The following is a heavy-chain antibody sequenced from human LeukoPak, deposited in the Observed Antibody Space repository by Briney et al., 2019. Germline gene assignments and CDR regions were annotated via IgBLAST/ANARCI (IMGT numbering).Heavy chain of an antibody. Sequence: SETLSLTCTVSGGSISYYYWSWLRQPAGKGLEWIGRIYSSGSTTYNPSLKSRVTMSVDTAKNQFSLILSSVTAADTAVYYCARDRGDLGNFDYWGQGTLVTVSP. J-gene: IGHJ4*02. CDR1: GGSISYYY. D-gene: IGHD3-10*01. CDR2: IYSSGST. V-gene: IGHV4-4*07. CDR3: ARDRGDLGNFDY.